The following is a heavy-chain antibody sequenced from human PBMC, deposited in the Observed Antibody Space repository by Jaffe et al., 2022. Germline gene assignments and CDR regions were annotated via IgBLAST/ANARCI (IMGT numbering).Heavy chain of an antibody. CDR1: GGSISSGSYY. CDR2: IYTSGST. Sequence: QVQLQESGPGLVKPSQTLSLTCTVSGGSISSGSYYWSWIRQPAGKGLEWIGRIYTSGSTNYNPSLKSRVTISVDTSKNQFSLKLSSVTAADTAVYYCARSGSYYYDSSGYPFDYWGQGTLVTVSS. CDR3: ARSGSYYYDSSGYPFDY. J-gene: IGHJ4*02. V-gene: IGHV4-61*02. D-gene: IGHD3-22*01.